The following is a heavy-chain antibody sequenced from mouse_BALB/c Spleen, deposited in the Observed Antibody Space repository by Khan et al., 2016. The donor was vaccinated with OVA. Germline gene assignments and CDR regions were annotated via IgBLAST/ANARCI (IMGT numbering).Heavy chain of an antibody. J-gene: IGHJ1*01. CDR2: INTHPGVP. D-gene: IGHD2-13*01. CDR3: AGGYGDGWYFDV. CDR1: GYTFTTAG. Sequence: QIQLVQSGPELKKPGETVRISCKASGYTFTTAGMQWVQKIPGKGLKWIGWINTHPGVPKYADDFKGRFAFSLETSASTAYLQITNLKNEDTATYFCAGGYGDGWYFDVWGAGTTVTVSA. V-gene: IGHV9-4*02.